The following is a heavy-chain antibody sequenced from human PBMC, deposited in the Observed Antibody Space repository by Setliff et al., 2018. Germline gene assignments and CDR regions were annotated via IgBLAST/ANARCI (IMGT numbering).Heavy chain of an antibody. CDR3: AHKYGDYVRYFQH. CDR1: GFSLSTSGVG. CDR2: IYWNDDK. D-gene: IGHD4-17*01. J-gene: IGHJ1*01. Sequence: GSGPTLVNPTQTLTLTCTFSGFSLSTSGVGVGWIRQPPGKALEWLARIYWNDDKRYSPSLKSRLTITKDTSKNQAVLTMTNMDPVDTATYYCAHKYGDYVRYFQHWGQGTLVTVSS. V-gene: IGHV2-5*01.